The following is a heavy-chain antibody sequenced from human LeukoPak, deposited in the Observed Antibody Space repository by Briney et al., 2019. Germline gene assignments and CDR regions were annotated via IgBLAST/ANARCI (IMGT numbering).Heavy chain of an antibody. J-gene: IGHJ4*02. CDR3: ASASPYSSSWYYFDY. CDR1: GFTVSSNY. Sequence: GGSLRLSCAASGFTVSSNYMSWVRQAPGKGLEWVSVIYGGGSTYYADSVKGRFTISRDNSKNTLYLQMNSLRAEDTAVYYCASASPYSSSWYYFDYWGQGTLVTVSS. V-gene: IGHV3-66*01. CDR2: IYGGGST. D-gene: IGHD6-13*01.